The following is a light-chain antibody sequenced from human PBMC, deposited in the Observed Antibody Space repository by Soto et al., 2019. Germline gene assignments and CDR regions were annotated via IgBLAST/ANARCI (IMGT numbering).Light chain of an antibody. CDR2: LNSDGSH. CDR3: QTWGTGYWV. J-gene: IGLJ3*02. Sequence: QPVLTQSPSASASLGASVKLTCTLSSGHSSYAIAWYQQQPEKGPRYLMKLNSDGSHSKGDGIPDRFSGSSSEAERYLTIASHQHEDEADYYCQTWGTGYWVFGGGTKVTVL. V-gene: IGLV4-69*01. CDR1: SGHSSYA.